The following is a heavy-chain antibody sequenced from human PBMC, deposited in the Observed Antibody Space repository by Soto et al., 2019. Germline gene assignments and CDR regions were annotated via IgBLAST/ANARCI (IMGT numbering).Heavy chain of an antibody. J-gene: IGHJ4*02. V-gene: IGHV3-21*01. CDR2: ISDTSRYI. Sequence: GGSLRLSCAASGFTFSDYTLNWVRQAPGKGLEWVASISDTSRYIYYADSVKGRFTIYRDNAKNSVYVRMNSLRAEDTAVYYCARFHGNWLSFDYWGQGALVTVSS. CDR1: GFTFSDYT. D-gene: IGHD1-1*01. CDR3: ARFHGNWLSFDY.